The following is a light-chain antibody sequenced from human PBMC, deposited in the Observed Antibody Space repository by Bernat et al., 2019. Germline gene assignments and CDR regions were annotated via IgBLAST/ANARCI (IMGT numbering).Light chain of an antibody. Sequence: QSALTQPASVSGSPGQSIAISCTGSSSDFGSYIYVSWYQQYPGKAPKLMIYDVSNRPSGISDRISGSKSANTASLTISGLQAEDEADYYCSSYTTSRTWVFGGGTKLTVL. J-gene: IGLJ3*02. CDR2: DVS. CDR3: SSYTTSRTWV. CDR1: SSDFGSYIY. V-gene: IGLV2-14*03.